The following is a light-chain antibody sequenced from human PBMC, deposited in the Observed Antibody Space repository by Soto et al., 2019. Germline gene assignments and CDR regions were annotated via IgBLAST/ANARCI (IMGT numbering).Light chain of an antibody. Sequence: QSVLTQPPAVSGAPGQSVSISCSGNTSNIGANFDVNWYQQFPGAAPKLLISVNTNRPSGVPDRFSASKSGTSASLAITGLQAEDEAEYYCQSYDNRLGGSRVFGGGTQLTVL. CDR3: QSYDNRLGGSRV. J-gene: IGLJ3*02. CDR2: VNT. CDR1: TSNIGANFD. V-gene: IGLV1-40*01.